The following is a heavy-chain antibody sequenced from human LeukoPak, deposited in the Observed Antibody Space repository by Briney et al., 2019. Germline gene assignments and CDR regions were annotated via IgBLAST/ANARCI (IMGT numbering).Heavy chain of an antibody. D-gene: IGHD6-19*01. Sequence: ESGPTLVNPTQTLTLTCTFSGFSLSTSGVGVGWIRQPPGKALEWLALIYWDDDKRYSPSLKSRLTITKDTSKNQVVLTMTNMDPVDTATYYCAHRSHGEQWLVPWDRDWFDPWGQGTLVTVSS. CDR2: IYWDDDK. CDR3: AHRSHGEQWLVPWDRDWFDP. J-gene: IGHJ5*02. V-gene: IGHV2-5*02. CDR1: GFSLSTSGVG.